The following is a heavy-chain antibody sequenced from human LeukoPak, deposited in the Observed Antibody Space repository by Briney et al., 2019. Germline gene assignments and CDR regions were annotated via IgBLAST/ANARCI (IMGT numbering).Heavy chain of an antibody. CDR3: ARDGSNWSNDYYHGVDV. Sequence: PPETLSLTCTVSGDSVTTYYWSWIRQPPGKGLEWLGYIYYSGSATYNPSLKSRVTISVDTSKNQFSLKLSSVTAADTAVYYCARDGSNWSNDYYHGVDVWGQGTTVTVSS. V-gene: IGHV4-59*02. CDR2: IYYSGSA. CDR1: GDSVTTYY. J-gene: IGHJ6*02. D-gene: IGHD4-11*01.